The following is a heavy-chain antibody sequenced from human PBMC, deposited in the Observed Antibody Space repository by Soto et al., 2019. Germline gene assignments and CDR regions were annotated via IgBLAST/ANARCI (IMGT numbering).Heavy chain of an antibody. CDR3: AREGTMVRGVTVEYYYYYGMDV. Sequence: ASVKVSCKASGGTFSSYAISWVRQAPGQGLEWMGRIIPILGIANYAQKFQGRVTITADKSTSTAYMELSSLRSEDTAVYYCAREGTMVRGVTVEYYYYYGMDVWGQGTTVTVSS. CDR1: GGTFSSYA. CDR2: IIPILGIA. D-gene: IGHD3-10*01. J-gene: IGHJ6*02. V-gene: IGHV1-69*04.